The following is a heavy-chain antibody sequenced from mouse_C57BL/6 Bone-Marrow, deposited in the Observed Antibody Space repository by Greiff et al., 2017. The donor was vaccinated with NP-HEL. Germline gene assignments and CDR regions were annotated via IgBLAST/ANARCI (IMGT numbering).Heavy chain of an antibody. J-gene: IGHJ2*01. D-gene: IGHD1-1*01. V-gene: IGHV1-18*01. CDR2: INPNNGGT. CDR1: GYTFTDYN. Sequence: VQLQQSGPEPVKPGASVKIPCKASGYTFTDYNMDWVKQSHGKSLEWIGDINPNNGGTIYNQKFKGKATLTVDKSSSTAYMELRSLTSEDTAVYYCARRGYGSRRYFDYWGQGTTLTVSS. CDR3: ARRGYGSRRYFDY.